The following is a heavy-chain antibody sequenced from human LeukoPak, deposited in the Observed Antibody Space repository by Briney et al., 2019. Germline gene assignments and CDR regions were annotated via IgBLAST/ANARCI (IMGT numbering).Heavy chain of an antibody. V-gene: IGHV5-51*01. Sequence: HGESLKISCKGSGYSFTSYWIGWVRQMPGKGLEWMRIIYPGDSDTRYSPSFQGQVTISADKSISTAYLQWSSLKASDTAMYYCARLAPYCSSTSCLSEYNWFDPWGQGTLVTVSS. D-gene: IGHD2-2*01. CDR1: GYSFTSYW. J-gene: IGHJ5*02. CDR3: ARLAPYCSSTSCLSEYNWFDP. CDR2: IYPGDSDT.